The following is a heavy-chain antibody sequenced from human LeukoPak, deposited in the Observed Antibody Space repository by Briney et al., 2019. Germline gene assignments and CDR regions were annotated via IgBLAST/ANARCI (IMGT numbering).Heavy chain of an antibody. D-gene: IGHD2-8*01. V-gene: IGHV1-3*01. CDR2: INLVNGNT. Sequence: GASLKVSCKASGYTFTNYAMHWVRLAPGQRLQWMGWINLVNGNTKYSQYFEGRVTITRDTSTSTAYMELRSLRSDDTAVYYCAREVCASWFDPWGQGTLVTVSS. CDR1: GYTFTNYA. CDR3: AREVCASWFDP. J-gene: IGHJ5*02.